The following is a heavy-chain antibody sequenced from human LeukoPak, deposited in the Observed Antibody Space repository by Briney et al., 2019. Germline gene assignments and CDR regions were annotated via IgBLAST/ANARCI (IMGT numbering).Heavy chain of an antibody. V-gene: IGHV3-33*01. CDR2: IWYDGSNK. D-gene: IGHD5-18*01. CDR3: AIDKSKAMVIDY. J-gene: IGHJ4*02. CDR1: GFTFSSYG. Sequence: GGSLRLSCAASGFTFSSYGMHWVRQAPGKGLEWVAVIWYDGSNKYYADSVKGRFTISRDNSKNTLYLQMNSLRAEDTAVYNCAIDKSKAMVIDYWGQGTLVTVSS.